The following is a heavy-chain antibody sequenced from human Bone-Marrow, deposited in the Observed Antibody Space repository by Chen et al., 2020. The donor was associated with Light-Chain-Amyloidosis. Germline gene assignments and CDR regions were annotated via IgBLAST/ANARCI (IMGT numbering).Heavy chain of an antibody. CDR1: GFAFNDYY. V-gene: IGHV3-11*05. Sequence: QVRLVESGGGLVKHGGSLRLSCGASGFAFNDYYMSFIRQAPGKGLEWVSYISGSTGYTNYADSVKGRFTISRDNARNSLYLQMNSLRVEDTAVYYCASFDGRYKFDYWGQGTLVTVSS. CDR2: ISGSTGYT. CDR3: ASFDGRYKFDY. D-gene: IGHD3-16*02. J-gene: IGHJ4*02.